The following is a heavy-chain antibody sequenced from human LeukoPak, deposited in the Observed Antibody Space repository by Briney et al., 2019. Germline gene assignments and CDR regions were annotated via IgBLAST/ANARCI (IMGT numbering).Heavy chain of an antibody. V-gene: IGHV1-18*01. CDR3: ARALFYVWGSWGAFDI. Sequence: ASVKVSCKASGYTFTSYGISWVRQAPGQGLEWTGWISAYNGNTNYAQKLQGRVTMTTDTSTSTAYMELRSLRSDDTAVYYCARALFYVWGSWGAFDIWGQGTMVTVSS. D-gene: IGHD3-16*01. CDR2: ISAYNGNT. CDR1: GYTFTSYG. J-gene: IGHJ3*02.